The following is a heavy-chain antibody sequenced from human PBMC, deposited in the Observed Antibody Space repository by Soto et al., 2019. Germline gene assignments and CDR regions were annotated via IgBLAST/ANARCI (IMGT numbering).Heavy chain of an antibody. Sequence: SVKVSCKASGGTLYNYGISWVRQAPGQGPEWMGGVTPILASTSYKQKFQDRLTITADESTNTVYMELTSLRSEDTAVYYCARGHMAALNVLYYYYAMDVWGKVTTVTVSS. D-gene: IGHD3-16*01. J-gene: IGHJ6*04. V-gene: IGHV1-69*13. CDR1: GGTLYNYG. CDR2: VTPILAST. CDR3: ARGHMAALNVLYYYYAMDV.